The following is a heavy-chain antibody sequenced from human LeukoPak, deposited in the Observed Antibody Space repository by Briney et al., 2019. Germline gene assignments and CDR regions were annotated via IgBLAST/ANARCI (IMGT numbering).Heavy chain of an antibody. J-gene: IGHJ4*02. D-gene: IGHD2-2*01. CDR2: ISSNSSYI. CDR3: ARGPIVVVPAAAFDY. Sequence: GGSLRLSCAASGFSFSSYSMNWVRQAPGKGLEWVSSISSNSSYIYYADSVKGRFTISRDNAKNSLYLQMNSLRAEDTAVYYCARGPIVVVPAAAFDYWGQGTLVTVSS. CDR1: GFSFSSYS. V-gene: IGHV3-21*01.